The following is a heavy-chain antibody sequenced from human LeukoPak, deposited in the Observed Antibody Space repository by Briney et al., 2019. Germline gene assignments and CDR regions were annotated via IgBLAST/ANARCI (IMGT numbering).Heavy chain of an antibody. V-gene: IGHV4-34*01. CDR3: ARHGGLIVVVPAAIWFDP. J-gene: IGHJ5*02. CDR1: GGSFSGYY. D-gene: IGHD2-2*01. Sequence: SETLSLTCAVYGGSFSGYYWSWIRQPPGKGLEWIGEINHSGSTNYNPSLKSRVTISVDTSKNQFSLKLSSVTAADTAVYYCARHGGLIVVVPAAIWFDPWGQGTLVTVSS. CDR2: INHSGST.